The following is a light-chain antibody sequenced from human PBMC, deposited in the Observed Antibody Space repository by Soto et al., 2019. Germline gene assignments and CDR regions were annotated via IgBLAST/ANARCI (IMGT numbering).Light chain of an antibody. J-gene: IGLJ2*01. CDR2: GNS. CDR1: SSNIGAGYD. V-gene: IGLV1-40*01. CDR3: QSYDSSLSGSV. Sequence: QSVLTQPPSVSGAPGQRVTISCTGSSSNIGAGYDVHWYQQLPGTAPKLLIYGNSNRPSGVPDRFSGSKSGTSAPLAITGLQAEYEADYYCQSYDSSLSGSVFGGGTKVTVL.